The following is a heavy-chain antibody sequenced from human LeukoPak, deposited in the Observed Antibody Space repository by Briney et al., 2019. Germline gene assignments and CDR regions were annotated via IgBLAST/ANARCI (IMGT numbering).Heavy chain of an antibody. CDR2: ISAYNGNT. Sequence: ASVKVSCKASGYTFTSYGISWVRQAPGQGLEWMGWISAYNGNTNYAQKLQGRVTMTTDTSTSTAYMELRSLRSDDTAVYYCARGRMQQLVPEYYFDYWGQGTLVTVSS. CDR1: GYTFTSYG. CDR3: ARGRMQQLVPEYYFDY. J-gene: IGHJ4*02. V-gene: IGHV1-18*01. D-gene: IGHD6-13*01.